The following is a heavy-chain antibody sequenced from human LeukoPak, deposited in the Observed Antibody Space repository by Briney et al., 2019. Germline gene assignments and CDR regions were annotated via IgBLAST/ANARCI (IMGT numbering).Heavy chain of an antibody. CDR1: GFTFSSYW. J-gene: IGHJ3*02. D-gene: IGHD3-22*01. CDR2: INRDGSQK. Sequence: GGSLRLSCAASGFTFSSYWITGVRQAPGKGLEWVANINRDGSQKSYVDSVKGRFTISRDNAKNSLYLQMDSLRAEDTAVYYCSVVSDAFDIWGQGTMVTVSS. CDR3: SVVSDAFDI. V-gene: IGHV3-7*05.